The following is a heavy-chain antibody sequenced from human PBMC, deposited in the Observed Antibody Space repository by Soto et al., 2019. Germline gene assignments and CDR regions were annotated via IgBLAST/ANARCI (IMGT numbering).Heavy chain of an antibody. CDR1: GGTFNSYA. D-gene: IGHD3-9*01. Sequence: SVKVSCKASGGTFNSYAISWVRQAPGQGLEWMGGIIPIFGTANYAQKFQGRVTITADESTSTAYMELSSLRSGDTAVYYCARGGLRYFDWLSNWFDPWRQGTLVTVPS. V-gene: IGHV1-69*13. CDR2: IIPIFGTA. J-gene: IGHJ5*02. CDR3: ARGGLRYFDWLSNWFDP.